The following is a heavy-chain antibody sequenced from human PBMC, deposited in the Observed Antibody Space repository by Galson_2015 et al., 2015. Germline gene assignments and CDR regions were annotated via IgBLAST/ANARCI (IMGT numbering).Heavy chain of an antibody. V-gene: IGHV3-48*02. CDR1: GFTFSSYS. Sequence: LRLSCAASGFTFSSYSMNWVRQAPGKGLEWVSYISSSSSTIYYADSVKGRFTISRDNAKNSLYLQMNSLRDEDTAVYYCARDGRGVWGSYHTDYWGQGTLVTVSS. J-gene: IGHJ4*02. CDR3: ARDGRGVWGSYHTDY. D-gene: IGHD3-16*01. CDR2: ISSSSSTI.